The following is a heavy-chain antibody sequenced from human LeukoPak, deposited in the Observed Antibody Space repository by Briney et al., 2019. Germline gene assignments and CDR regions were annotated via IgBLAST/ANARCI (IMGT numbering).Heavy chain of an antibody. CDR2: IYTSGST. Sequence: PSQTLSLTCTVSGGSISNGSYYWSWIRQPAGKGLEWIGRIYTSGSTNYNPSLKSRVTISVDTSKNQFSLKLSSVTAADTAVYYCAREAHSSSNNPPLTTNWFDPWGQGTLVTVSS. CDR3: AREAHSSSNNPPLTTNWFDP. J-gene: IGHJ5*02. CDR1: GGSISNGSYY. D-gene: IGHD6-13*01. V-gene: IGHV4-61*02.